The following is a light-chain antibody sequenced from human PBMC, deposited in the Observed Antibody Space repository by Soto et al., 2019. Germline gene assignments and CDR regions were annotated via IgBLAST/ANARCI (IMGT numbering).Light chain of an antibody. V-gene: IGLV3-21*04. Sequence: SYELTQSPSVSVAPGKTARITCGGNNIGSKSVHWYQQKPSQAPVLVIYYDSDRPSGIPERFSGSNSGNTATLTISRVEAGDEADYYCQVWDSSSDHHVFGGGTKLTVL. CDR2: YDS. CDR3: QVWDSSSDHHV. J-gene: IGLJ2*01. CDR1: NIGSKS.